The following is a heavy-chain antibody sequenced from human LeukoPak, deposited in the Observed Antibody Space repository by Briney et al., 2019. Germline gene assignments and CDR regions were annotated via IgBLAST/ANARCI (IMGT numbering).Heavy chain of an antibody. CDR1: GASATDFY. Sequence: SETLSLTCTVSGASATDFYCNWIRQLPEEVLEWIGYVYNSGITNYNPSLRSRVTISVDTSKNQFSLKMHSVTAADTAVYYCARVRLSSGYSNWGQGTLVTVSS. CDR3: ARVRLSSGYSN. V-gene: IGHV4-59*02. D-gene: IGHD3-22*01. CDR2: VYNSGIT. J-gene: IGHJ4*02.